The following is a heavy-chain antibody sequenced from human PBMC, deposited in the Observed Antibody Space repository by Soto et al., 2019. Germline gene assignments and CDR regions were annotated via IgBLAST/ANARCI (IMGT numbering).Heavy chain of an antibody. CDR2: IYYSGST. J-gene: IGHJ2*01. CDR1: GGSISSSSYY. D-gene: IGHD4-17*01. Sequence: QLQLQESGPGLVKPSETLSLTCTVSGGSISSSSYYWGWIRQPPGKGLEWIGSIYYSGSTYYNPSLKSRVTISVDTSKNQFSLKLSSVTAADTAVYYCARHPIDPEDYGDFPPRVYWYFDLWGRGTLVTVSS. CDR3: ARHPIDPEDYGDFPPRVYWYFDL. V-gene: IGHV4-39*01.